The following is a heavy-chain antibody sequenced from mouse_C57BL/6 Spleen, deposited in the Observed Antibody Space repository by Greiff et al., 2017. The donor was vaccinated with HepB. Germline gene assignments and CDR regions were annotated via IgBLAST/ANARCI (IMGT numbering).Heavy chain of an antibody. CDR3: ARRYYGSSSHWYFDV. Sequence: QVQLQQPGAELVKPGASVKLSCKASGYTFTSYWMQWVKQRPGQGLEWIGEIDPSDSYTNYNQKFKGKATLTVDTSSSTAYMQLSRLTSEDSAVYYWARRYYGSSSHWYFDVWGTGTTVTVSS. CDR2: IDPSDSYT. D-gene: IGHD1-1*01. J-gene: IGHJ1*03. V-gene: IGHV1-50*01. CDR1: GYTFTSYW.